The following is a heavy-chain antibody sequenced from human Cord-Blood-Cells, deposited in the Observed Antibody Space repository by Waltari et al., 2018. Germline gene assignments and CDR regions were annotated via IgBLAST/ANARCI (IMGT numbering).Heavy chain of an antibody. J-gene: IGHJ4*02. CDR1: GFPFSSYA. CDR2: ISYDGSNK. V-gene: IGHV3-30-3*01. D-gene: IGHD4-17*01. CDR3: ARMTTVSTRGY. Sequence: QVQLVESGGGVVQPGRSLRLSCAASGFPFSSYAMHWVRQAPGKGLEWVAVISYDGSNKYYADSVKGRFTISRDNSKNTLYLQMNSLRAEDTAVYYCARMTTVSTRGYWGQGTLVTVSS.